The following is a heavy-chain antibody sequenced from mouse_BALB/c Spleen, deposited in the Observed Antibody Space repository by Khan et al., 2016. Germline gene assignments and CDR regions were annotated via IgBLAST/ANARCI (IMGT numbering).Heavy chain of an antibody. CDR2: IYPGDGDT. D-gene: IGHD1-1*01. CDR1: GYTFTSYW. J-gene: IGHJ2*01. V-gene: IGHV1-87*01. CDR3: ASYYGSSYDYFDY. Sequence: VQLQESGAELARPGASVKLSCKASGYTFTSYWMQWVKQRPGQGLEWIGAIYPGDGDTRYTQKFKGKATLTADKSSSTAYMQLSSLASEYSAVYYCASYYGSSYDYFDYWGQGTTLTVSS.